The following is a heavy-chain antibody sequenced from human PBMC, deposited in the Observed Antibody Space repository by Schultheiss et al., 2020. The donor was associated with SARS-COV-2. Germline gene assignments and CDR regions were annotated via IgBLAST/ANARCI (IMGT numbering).Heavy chain of an antibody. Sequence: GESLKISCAASGFTFSSYAMHWVRQAPGKGLEWVAVISYDGSNKYYADSVKGRFTISRDNAKNSLYLQMNSLRAEDTAVYYCAKEASGSYRIVGYWGQGTLVTVSS. CDR3: AKEASGSYRIVGY. CDR2: ISYDGSNK. J-gene: IGHJ4*02. D-gene: IGHD1-26*01. CDR1: GFTFSSYA. V-gene: IGHV3-30*07.